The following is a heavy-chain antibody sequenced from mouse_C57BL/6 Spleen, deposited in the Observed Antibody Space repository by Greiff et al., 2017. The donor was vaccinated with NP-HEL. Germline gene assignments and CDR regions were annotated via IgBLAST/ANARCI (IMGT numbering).Heavy chain of an antibody. D-gene: IGHD2-1*01. CDR3: ARGGGYGNHRYFDV. V-gene: IGHV1-80*01. J-gene: IGHJ1*03. Sequence: QVQLQQSGAELVKPGASVKISCKASGYAFSSYWMNWVKQRPGKGLEWIGQIYPGDGDTNYNGKFKGKATLTADKSSSTAYMQLSSLTSEDSAVYFCARGGGYGNHRYFDVWGTGTTVTVSS. CDR1: GYAFSSYW. CDR2: IYPGDGDT.